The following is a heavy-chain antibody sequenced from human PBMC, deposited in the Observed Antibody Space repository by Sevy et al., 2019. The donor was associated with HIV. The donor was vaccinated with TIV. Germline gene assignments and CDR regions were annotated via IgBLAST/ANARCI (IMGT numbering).Heavy chain of an antibody. D-gene: IGHD3-10*01. CDR3: TSNRYCPGSYLGY. CDR2: IRSKANSYAT. CDR1: GFTFSGST. J-gene: IGHJ1*01. Sequence: GGSLRLSCAASGFTFSGSTMHWVRQASGKGLEWVGRIRSKANSYATAYAASVKGRFTISIDDSKITAYLQMNSLKTEDTAVYYCTSNRYCPGSYLGYWGQGTLVTVSS. V-gene: IGHV3-73*01.